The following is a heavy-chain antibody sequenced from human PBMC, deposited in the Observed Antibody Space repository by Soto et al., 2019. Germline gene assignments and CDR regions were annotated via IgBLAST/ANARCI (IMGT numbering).Heavy chain of an antibody. CDR3: AHVTITYGGVVGDEAFDV. CDR1: GFSLATKGVG. CDR2: IYWDDDT. J-gene: IGHJ3*01. Sequence: QITLKESGPTEVKPTETLALTCTFSGFSLATKGVGVGWVRQPPGGALEWIAVIYWDDDTRYSPSLETRLTITKDTPKNQVALTMTDMDFVDTATFYCAHVTITYGGVVGDEAFDVWCQGAVVTVSS. V-gene: IGHV2-5*02. D-gene: IGHD3-16*02.